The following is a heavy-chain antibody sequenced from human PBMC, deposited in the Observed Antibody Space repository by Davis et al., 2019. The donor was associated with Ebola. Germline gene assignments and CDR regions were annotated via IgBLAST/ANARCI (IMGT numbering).Heavy chain of an antibody. Sequence: SVKVSCKASGGTFSSYAISWVRQAPGQGLEWMGGIIPILGIANYAQKFQGRVTITADESTSTAYMELSSLRSEDTAVNYCASGTDRGESYWYFDLWGRGTLVTVSS. J-gene: IGHJ2*01. CDR3: ASGTDRGESYWYFDL. V-gene: IGHV1-69*10. D-gene: IGHD3-16*01. CDR1: GGTFSSYA. CDR2: IIPILGIA.